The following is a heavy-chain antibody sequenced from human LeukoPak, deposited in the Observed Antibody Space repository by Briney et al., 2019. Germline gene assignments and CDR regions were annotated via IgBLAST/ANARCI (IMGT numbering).Heavy chain of an antibody. CDR3: AKAQSDCSGGSCYSAVDY. J-gene: IGHJ4*02. CDR1: GFTFSSYA. V-gene: IGHV3-23*01. Sequence: PGGSLRLSCAASGFTFSSYAMNWVRQVPGKGLEWVSGISGSGGSTFYADSVEGRFVISRDSSKNTLYLQMNSLRAEDTAVYHSAKAQSDCSGGSCYSAVDYWGQGTLVTVSS. D-gene: IGHD2-15*01. CDR2: ISGSGGST.